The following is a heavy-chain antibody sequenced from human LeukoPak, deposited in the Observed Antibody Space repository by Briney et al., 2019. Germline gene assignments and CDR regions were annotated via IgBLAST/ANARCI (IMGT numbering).Heavy chain of an antibody. Sequence: PGGSLRLSCAASGFTFSAYYMSRIRQAPGKGLEWVSYISSSSSYTNYADSVKGRFTISRDNAKNSLYLQMNSLRAEDTAVYYCARIDMARYYLDYWGQGTLVTVSS. V-gene: IGHV3-11*03. J-gene: IGHJ4*02. D-gene: IGHD2-15*01. CDR3: ARIDMARYYLDY. CDR2: ISSSSSYT. CDR1: GFTFSAYY.